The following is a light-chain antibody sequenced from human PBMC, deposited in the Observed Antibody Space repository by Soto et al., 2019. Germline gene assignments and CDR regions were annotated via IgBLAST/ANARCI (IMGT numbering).Light chain of an antibody. CDR3: QHYNNWPFT. Sequence: EIVLAQSPGTLSLSPGERATLSCRASQSVTNSFLAWYQQKPGQAPRLLIYGASRRATGIPDRFTGSGSGTDFTLTISSLQSEDFAVYYCQHYNNWPFTFGQGTKLEIK. V-gene: IGKV3-20*01. CDR2: GAS. J-gene: IGKJ2*01. CDR1: QSVTNSF.